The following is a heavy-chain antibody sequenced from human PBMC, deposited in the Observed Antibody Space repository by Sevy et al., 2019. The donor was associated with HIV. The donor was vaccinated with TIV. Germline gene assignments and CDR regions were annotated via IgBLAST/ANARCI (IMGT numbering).Heavy chain of an antibody. CDR1: GFSFAWYW. CDR3: ARSFYDSSGFSGYYHLDY. J-gene: IGHJ4*02. CDR2: INQDGSEK. V-gene: IGHV3-7*01. D-gene: IGHD3-22*01. Sequence: GGSLRLSCAASGFSFAWYWMSWVRQTPEKGLEWVANINQDGSEKNYVDSVKGRFTISRDNAKNSLYLQMSSLRVEDTAVYYCARSFYDSSGFSGYYHLDYWGQGTLVTVSS.